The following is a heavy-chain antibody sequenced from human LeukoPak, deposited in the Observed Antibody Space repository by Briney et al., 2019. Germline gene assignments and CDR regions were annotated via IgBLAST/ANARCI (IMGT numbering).Heavy chain of an antibody. Sequence: PSETLSLTCAVYGGSFSGYYWSWIRQPPGKGLEWIGEINHSGSTNYNPSLKSRVTISVDTSRNQFSLKLSSVTAADTAVYYCAREQWLEGGDAFDIWGQGTMVTVSS. CDR2: INHSGST. CDR3: AREQWLEGGDAFDI. D-gene: IGHD6-19*01. V-gene: IGHV4-34*01. CDR1: GGSFSGYY. J-gene: IGHJ3*02.